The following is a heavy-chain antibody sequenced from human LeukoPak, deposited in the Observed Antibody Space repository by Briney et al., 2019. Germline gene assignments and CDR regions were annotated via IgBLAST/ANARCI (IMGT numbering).Heavy chain of an antibody. CDR3: ARVAYYDYVWGSYPHPSDQLRYYFDY. Sequence: SETLSLTCIVSGGSINNNYWSWIRQSPGKGLEWIGFISYNGKTNYNPSFKSRVTISIDTSKNQFSLKLSSVTTADTAVYYCARVAYYDYVWGSYPHPSDQLRYYFDYWGQGTLVTVSS. CDR1: GGSINNNY. J-gene: IGHJ4*02. D-gene: IGHD3-16*02. CDR2: ISYNGKT. V-gene: IGHV4-59*08.